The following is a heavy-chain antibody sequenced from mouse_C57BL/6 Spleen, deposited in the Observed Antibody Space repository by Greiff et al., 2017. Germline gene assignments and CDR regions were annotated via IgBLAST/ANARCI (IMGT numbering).Heavy chain of an antibody. V-gene: IGHV1-52*01. CDR3: ARSQIYDGYSAWFAY. CDR1: GYTFTSYW. CDR2: IDPSDSET. Sequence: VQLQQPGAELVRPGSSVKLSCKASGYTFTSYWMHWVKQRPIQGLEWIGNIDPSDSETHYNQKFKDKATLTVDKSSSTAYMQLSSLTSEDSAVYYCARSQIYDGYSAWFAYWGQGTLVTVSA. D-gene: IGHD2-3*01. J-gene: IGHJ3*01.